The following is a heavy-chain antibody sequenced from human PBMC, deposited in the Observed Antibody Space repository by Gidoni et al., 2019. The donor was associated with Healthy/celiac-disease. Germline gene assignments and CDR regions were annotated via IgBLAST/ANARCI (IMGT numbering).Heavy chain of an antibody. V-gene: IGHV1-69*01. CDR2: IIPIFGTA. Sequence: QVQLVQSGAEVKKPGSSVTVSCTASGGTFSSYAISWVRQAPGQGLEWMGGIIPIFGTANYAQKVQGRVTITADESTSTAYMELSSLRSEDTAVYYCARLYDFWSGSYYFDYWGQGTLVTVSS. CDR3: ARLYDFWSGSYYFDY. CDR1: GGTFSSYA. J-gene: IGHJ4*02. D-gene: IGHD3-3*01.